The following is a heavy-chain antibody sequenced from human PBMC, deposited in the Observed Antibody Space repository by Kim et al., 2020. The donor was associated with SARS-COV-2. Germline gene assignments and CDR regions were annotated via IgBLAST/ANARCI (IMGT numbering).Heavy chain of an antibody. CDR2: INHSGST. V-gene: IGHV4-34*01. D-gene: IGHD3-10*01. CDR3: ARRITMVRGVIINWFDP. Sequence: SETLSLTCAVYGGSFSGYYWSWIRQPPGKGLEWIGEINHSGSTNYNPSLKSRVTISVDTSKNQFSLKLSSVTAADTAVYYCARRITMVRGVIINWFDPWGQGTLVTVSS. J-gene: IGHJ5*02. CDR1: GGSFSGYY.